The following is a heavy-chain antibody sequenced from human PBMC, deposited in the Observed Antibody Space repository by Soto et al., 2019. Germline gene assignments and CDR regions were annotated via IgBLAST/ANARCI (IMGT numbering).Heavy chain of an antibody. D-gene: IGHD4-4*01. CDR2: IYYSGST. J-gene: IGHJ4*02. Sequence: SETLSLTCTVSRGSISSYYWRWIRQPPGKGLEWIGYIYYSGSTNYNPSLKSRVTISVDTSKNQFSLKLSSVTAADTAVYYCARESHHYSNYLDYWGQGTLVTLS. CDR3: ARESHHYSNYLDY. CDR1: RGSISSYY. V-gene: IGHV4-59*01.